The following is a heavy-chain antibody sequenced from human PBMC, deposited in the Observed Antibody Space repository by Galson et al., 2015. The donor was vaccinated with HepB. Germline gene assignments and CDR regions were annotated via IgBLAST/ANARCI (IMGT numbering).Heavy chain of an antibody. Sequence: SVKVSCKASGFTFISSAMQWVRQARGQRPEWIGWIVVGSGHTDYAQKFQERVTITRDMSTSTVYMELNSLKVEDTAVYYCATRDLSINVLDDRLGVFDVWGQGTLVAISS. CDR1: GFTFISSA. D-gene: IGHD1-1*01. V-gene: IGHV1-58*02. CDR3: ATRDLSINVLDDRLGVFDV. J-gene: IGHJ3*01. CDR2: IVVGSGHT.